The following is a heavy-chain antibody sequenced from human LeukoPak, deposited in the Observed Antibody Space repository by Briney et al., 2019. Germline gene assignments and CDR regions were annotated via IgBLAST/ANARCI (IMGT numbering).Heavy chain of an antibody. D-gene: IGHD3-3*01. CDR1: GYTFTGYY. CDR3: ARDFARSYTPGSGFRHYFDY. J-gene: IGHJ4*02. CDR2: INPSDGST. V-gene: IGHV1-46*01. Sequence: GASVKVSCKASGYTFTGYYMHWVRQAPGQGLEWMGMINPSDGSTNYAQDFQGRVTMTRDMSTSTVYMELSSLRSEDTALYYCARDFARSYTPGSGFRHYFDYWGQGTLVTVSS.